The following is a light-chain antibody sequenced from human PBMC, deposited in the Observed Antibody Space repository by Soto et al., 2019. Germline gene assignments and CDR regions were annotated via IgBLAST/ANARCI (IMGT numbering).Light chain of an antibody. CDR3: QSYGSGLSVV. Sequence: QSALTQPPSISGAPGQRVTITCTGSDSNIGASYDVNWYQHLPGAAPNLLIYETDNRPSGVPDRFSASRSGASASLAIDKLQTGDEGDYYCQSYGSGLSVVFGGGTKLTVL. CDR2: ETD. J-gene: IGLJ2*01. CDR1: DSNIGASYD. V-gene: IGLV1-40*01.